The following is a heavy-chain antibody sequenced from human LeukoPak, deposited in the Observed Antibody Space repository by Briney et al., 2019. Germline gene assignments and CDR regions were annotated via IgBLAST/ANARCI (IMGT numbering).Heavy chain of an antibody. D-gene: IGHD2-2*01. CDR2: ISGSGGST. CDR3: AKKACSRTTCSYFDY. J-gene: IGHJ4*02. CDR1: GFTFSSYA. V-gene: IGHV3-23*01. Sequence: PGGSLRLSCAASGFTFSSYAMSWVRQAPGKGLEWVSAISGSGGSTYYADSVKGRFTISRDNSKNTLYLQMNSLRAEDTAIYYCAKKACSRTTCSYFDYWGQGTLVTVSS.